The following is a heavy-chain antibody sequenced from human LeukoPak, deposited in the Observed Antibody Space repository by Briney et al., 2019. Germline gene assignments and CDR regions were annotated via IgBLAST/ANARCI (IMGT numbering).Heavy chain of an antibody. CDR3: AREYYWGQWLVSVYCYYGMDV. D-gene: IGHD6-19*01. CDR2: ISAYNGNT. J-gene: IGHJ6*02. Sequence: ASVKVSCKASGYTFTCYGISWVRQAPGQGLEWMGWISAYNGNTNYAQKLQGRVTMTTDTSTSTAYMELRSLRSDDTAVYYCAREYYWGQWLVSVYCYYGMDVWGQGTTVTVSS. CDR1: GYTFTCYG. V-gene: IGHV1-18*01.